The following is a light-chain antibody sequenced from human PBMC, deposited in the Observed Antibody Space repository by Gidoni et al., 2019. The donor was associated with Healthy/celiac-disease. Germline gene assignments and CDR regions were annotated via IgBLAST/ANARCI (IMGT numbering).Light chain of an antibody. V-gene: IGKV1-39*01. CDR3: QQSYSTPST. J-gene: IGKJ3*01. CDR2: AAS. CDR1: QSISSY. Sequence: DIQMTQSPSSLSASVGDRVTITCRASQSISSYLNWYQQKPGKAPKLLIYAASSLQSGVPSRFSGSGSGTDFTLTISSLQPEDFATYYGQQSYSTPSTFGPGTKVDIK.